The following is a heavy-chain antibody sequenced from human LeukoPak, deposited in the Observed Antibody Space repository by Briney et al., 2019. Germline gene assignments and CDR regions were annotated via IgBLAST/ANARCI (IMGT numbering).Heavy chain of an antibody. J-gene: IGHJ5*02. CDR2: IYTSGSI. Sequence: PSETLSLTCTVSGGSISSYYWSWIRQPAGKGLEWIGRIYTSGSITYNPSLESRVSMSVDTSKNQFSLKLSSVTAADTAVYYCARAGYYYGSGSYQSWFDPWGQGTLVTVSS. D-gene: IGHD3-10*01. V-gene: IGHV4-4*07. CDR1: GGSISSYY. CDR3: ARAGYYYGSGSYQSWFDP.